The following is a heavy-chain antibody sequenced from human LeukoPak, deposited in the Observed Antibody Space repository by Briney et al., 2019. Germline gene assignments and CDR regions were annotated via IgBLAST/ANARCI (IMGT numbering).Heavy chain of an antibody. D-gene: IGHD4-23*01. V-gene: IGHV1-18*01. J-gene: IGHJ5*02. Sequence: ASVKVCCKASGYTFTSYGISWVRQAPGQGLEWMGWTSAYNGNTNYAQKLQGRVTMTTDTSTSTAYMELRSLRSDDTAVYYCARATPRHYGGPMGGNWFHPWGQGTLVTVSS. CDR2: TSAYNGNT. CDR3: ARATPRHYGGPMGGNWFHP. CDR1: GYTFTSYG.